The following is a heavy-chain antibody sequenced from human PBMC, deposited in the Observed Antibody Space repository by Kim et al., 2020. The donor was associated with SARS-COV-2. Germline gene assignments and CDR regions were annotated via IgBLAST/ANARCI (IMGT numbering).Heavy chain of an antibody. CDR3: ANGEKYSSRRAFDY. CDR1: GFTFSSYG. D-gene: IGHD6-6*01. CDR2: ISYDGSNK. V-gene: IGHV3-30*18. Sequence: GGSLRLSCAASGFTFSSYGMHWVRQAPGKGLEWVAVISYDGSNKYYADSVKGRFTISRDNSKNTLYLQMNSLRAEDTAVYYCANGEKYSSRRAFDYWGQGTLVTVSS. J-gene: IGHJ4*02.